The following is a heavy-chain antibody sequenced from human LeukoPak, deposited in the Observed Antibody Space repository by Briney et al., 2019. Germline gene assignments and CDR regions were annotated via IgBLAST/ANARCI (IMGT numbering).Heavy chain of an antibody. Sequence: GGSLRLSCAASGFTFSDYYMSWIRQAPGKGLEWVSYISSSGSTIYYADSVKGRFTISRDNAKNSLYLQMHSLRAEDTAVYYCARDLEAVAGYFDYWVQGTVVSVSS. CDR2: ISSSGSTI. D-gene: IGHD6-19*01. CDR3: ARDLEAVAGYFDY. CDR1: GFTFSDYY. V-gene: IGHV3-11*01. J-gene: IGHJ4*02.